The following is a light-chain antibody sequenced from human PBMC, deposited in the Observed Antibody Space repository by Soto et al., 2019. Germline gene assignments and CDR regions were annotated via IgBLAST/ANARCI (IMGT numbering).Light chain of an antibody. V-gene: IGKV1-39*01. Sequence: DIQMTQSPSSLSASVGDRVTITCRASQTISTYLNWYQHKAGKAPKLLIYSASNMQSGVPSRFSGSGSGTDFTLTISSLQPEDFATYYCQQSHSTPLTFGGGTKVEI. CDR1: QTISTY. CDR3: QQSHSTPLT. CDR2: SAS. J-gene: IGKJ4*01.